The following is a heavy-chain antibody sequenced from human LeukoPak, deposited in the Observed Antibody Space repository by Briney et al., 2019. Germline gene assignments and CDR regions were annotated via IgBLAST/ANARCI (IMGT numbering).Heavy chain of an antibody. Sequence: PGGSLRLSCAASGFTFSDYYMSWIRQAPGKGLEWVSYISSSGSTIYYADSVKGRFTISRDNAKNSLYLQMNSLRAEDTAVYYCARDQEGIVATYDYYYGMDVWGQGTTVTVSS. CDR1: GFTFSDYY. V-gene: IGHV3-11*01. J-gene: IGHJ6*02. CDR3: ARDQEGIVATYDYYYGMDV. CDR2: ISSSGSTI. D-gene: IGHD5-12*01.